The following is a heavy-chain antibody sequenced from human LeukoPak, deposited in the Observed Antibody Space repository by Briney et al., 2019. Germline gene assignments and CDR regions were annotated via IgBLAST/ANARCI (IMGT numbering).Heavy chain of an antibody. CDR2: INPNSGGT. Sequence: ASVKVSCKASGYTFTGYYMHWVRQAPGQGLEWMGWINPNSGGTNYAQKFQGRVTMTRDTSISTAYMELTRLTSDDTAVYFCVRGGESSSWSYFDYWGQGTLVTVSS. V-gene: IGHV1-2*02. CDR1: GYTFTGYY. CDR3: VRGGESSSWSYFDY. D-gene: IGHD6-13*01. J-gene: IGHJ4*02.